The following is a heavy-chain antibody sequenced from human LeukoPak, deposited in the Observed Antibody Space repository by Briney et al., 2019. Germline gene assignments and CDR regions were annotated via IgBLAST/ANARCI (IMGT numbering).Heavy chain of an antibody. J-gene: IGHJ4*02. CDR1: GFTFINYG. D-gene: IGHD3-10*01. CDR2: IRKDGITK. Sequence: PGGSLRVSCAASGFTFINYGMHWVRQAPGKGLEWVALIRKDGITKFYADAVKGRFTISRDNSKNTLYLQMNSLRADDTAVYYCAGRESNHSDYWGQGTLVTVSS. V-gene: IGHV3-30*02. CDR3: AGRESNHSDY.